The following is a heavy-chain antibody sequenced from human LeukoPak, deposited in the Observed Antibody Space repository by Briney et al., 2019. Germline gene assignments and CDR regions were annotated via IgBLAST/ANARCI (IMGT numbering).Heavy chain of an antibody. CDR1: GGTFSSYA. J-gene: IGHJ4*02. CDR3: ARELYYYDSSGYYYRYFDY. CDR2: IIPILGIA. V-gene: IGHV1-69*04. D-gene: IGHD3-22*01. Sequence: SVKVSCKASGGTFSSYAISWVRQAPGQGLEWMGRIIPILGIANYAQKFQGRVTITADKSTSTAYMELSSLRSEDTAVYYCARELYYYDSSGYYYRYFDYWGQGTLVAVSS.